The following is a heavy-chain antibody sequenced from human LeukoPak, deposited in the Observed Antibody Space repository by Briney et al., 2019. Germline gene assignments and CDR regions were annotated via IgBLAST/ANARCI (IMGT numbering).Heavy chain of an antibody. Sequence: ASVKVSCKASEYTFTAYYMHWVRQAPGQGLEWMGWINPNNGGTNYAQKFQGRVTMTRDTSISTAYLQWSSLKASDTAMYYCARPNWNDRGYAFDIWGQGTMVTVSS. CDR3: ARPNWNDRGYAFDI. V-gene: IGHV1-2*02. J-gene: IGHJ3*02. CDR1: EYTFTAYY. CDR2: INPNNGGT. D-gene: IGHD1-1*01.